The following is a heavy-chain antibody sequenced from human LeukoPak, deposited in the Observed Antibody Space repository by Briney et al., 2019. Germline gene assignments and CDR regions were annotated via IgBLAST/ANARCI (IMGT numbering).Heavy chain of an antibody. Sequence: GGSLRLSCAASGFRFSSYAMSWVRQAPGKGMEWVSGISGSGGSTKYADSGKDRFTISRDNSKNTLDLQMNSLRAEDTAVYYCAKGHGWTDLSSFDYCGQGSLVTVSS. V-gene: IGHV3-23*01. CDR3: AKGHGWTDLSSFDY. CDR1: GFRFSSYA. D-gene: IGHD1-1*01. CDR2: ISGSGGST. J-gene: IGHJ4*02.